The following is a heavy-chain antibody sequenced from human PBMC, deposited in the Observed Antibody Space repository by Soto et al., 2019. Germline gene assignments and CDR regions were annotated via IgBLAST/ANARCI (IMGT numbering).Heavy chain of an antibody. D-gene: IGHD2-8*01. V-gene: IGHV1-69*01. CDR1: GGTFSSYA. J-gene: IGHJ6*02. CDR3: ARRSSYCTNGVSYQRRNYYCYYGMDV. CDR2: IIPIFGTA. Sequence: QVQLVQSGAEVKKPGSSVKVCCKASGGTFSSYAISWVRQAPGQGLEWMGGIIPIFGTANYAQKFQGRVTITAEESTSPAYMELSSLRSEDTAVYYCARRSSYCTNGVSYQRRNYYCYYGMDVWGQGTTVTVSS.